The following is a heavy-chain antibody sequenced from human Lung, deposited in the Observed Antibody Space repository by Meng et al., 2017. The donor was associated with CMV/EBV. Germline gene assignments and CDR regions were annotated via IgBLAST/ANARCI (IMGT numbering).Heavy chain of an antibody. J-gene: IGHJ2*01. CDR2: IFSNDEK. CDR1: GFSLDNSRMG. D-gene: IGHD4/OR15-4a*01. Sequence: GPTLVXPTETLTLTCTVSGFSLDNSRMGVTWVRQPPGKALAWLAHIFSNDEKSYRASLKSRLSISKDTSRSQVVLTMTNMDPVDTATYYCARMTMASRYWYFDLWGRGXLVTVSS. CDR3: ARMTMASRYWYFDL. V-gene: IGHV2-26*01.